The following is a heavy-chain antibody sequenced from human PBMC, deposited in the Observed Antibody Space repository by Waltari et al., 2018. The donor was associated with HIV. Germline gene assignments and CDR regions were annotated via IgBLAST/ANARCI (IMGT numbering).Heavy chain of an antibody. V-gene: IGHV3-74*01. Sequence: EVQLVESGGGLVQPGGSLRLSCAASGFTFSSYWMHWVRQAPGKGLVWVSRINSDGSSTNYADSVKGRFTISRDNAKNTVYLQMNSPRAEDTALYYCASLYNYVWGSPPPFDYWGQGTLVTVSS. D-gene: IGHD3-16*01. CDR1: GFTFSSYW. CDR2: INSDGSST. CDR3: ASLYNYVWGSPPPFDY. J-gene: IGHJ4*02.